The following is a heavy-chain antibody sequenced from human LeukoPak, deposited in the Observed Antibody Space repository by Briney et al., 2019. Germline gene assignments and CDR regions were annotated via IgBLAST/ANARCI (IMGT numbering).Heavy chain of an antibody. J-gene: IGHJ5*02. CDR2: ISGSGGST. V-gene: IGHV3-23*01. D-gene: IGHD6-19*01. CDR1: GFTFSSYA. CDR3: ASDLGPAVAEP. Sequence: GGSLRLSCAASGFTFSSYAMSWVRQAPGKGLEWVSAISGSGGSTYYADSVKGRFTISRDNSKNTLYLQMNSRRAEDTAVYYCASDLGPAVAEPWGQGTLVTVSS.